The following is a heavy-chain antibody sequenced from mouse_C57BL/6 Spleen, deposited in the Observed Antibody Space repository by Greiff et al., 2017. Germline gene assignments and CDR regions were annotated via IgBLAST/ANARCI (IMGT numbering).Heavy chain of an antibody. J-gene: IGHJ1*03. V-gene: IGHV5-15*01. Sequence: DVMLVESGGGLVQPGGSLKLSCAASGFTFSDYGMAWVRQAPRKGPEWVAFISNLAYSIYYADTVTGRFTIARENAKNTLYLEMSSLRSEDTAMYYCARLEGNYWYLDVWGTGTTVTVSS. D-gene: IGHD2-1*01. CDR1: GFTFSDYG. CDR3: ARLEGNYWYLDV. CDR2: ISNLAYSI.